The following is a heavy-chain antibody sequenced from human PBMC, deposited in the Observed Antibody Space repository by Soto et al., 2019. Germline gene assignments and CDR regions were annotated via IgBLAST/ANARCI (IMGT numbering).Heavy chain of an antibody. Sequence: SETLSLTCTVSGGSITSGGYYWSWIRQHPGKGLEWIGYIYYSGFTYYNPSLKSRVTISVDTSKNQFSLKLSSVTAADTAVYYCAKGGSGSYSNAFDIWGQGTMVTVSS. D-gene: IGHD3-10*01. V-gene: IGHV4-31*03. CDR2: IYYSGFT. J-gene: IGHJ3*02. CDR1: GGSITSGGYY. CDR3: AKGGSGSYSNAFDI.